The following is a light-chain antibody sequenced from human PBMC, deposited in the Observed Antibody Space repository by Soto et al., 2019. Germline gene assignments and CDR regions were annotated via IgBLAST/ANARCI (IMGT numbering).Light chain of an antibody. Sequence: VLTQPASVSGSPGQSITISCTGTSSNVGSYKLVSWYQQHPGKAPKLMIFEVNKRPSGVSSRFSGSKSGNTASLTISGLKVEDEADYYCCSSGGSPTYVFGTGTKVTVL. V-gene: IGLV2-23*02. CDR1: SSNVGSYKL. J-gene: IGLJ1*01. CDR2: EVN. CDR3: CSSGGSPTYV.